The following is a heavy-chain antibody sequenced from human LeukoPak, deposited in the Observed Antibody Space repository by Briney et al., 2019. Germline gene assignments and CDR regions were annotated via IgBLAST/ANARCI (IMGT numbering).Heavy chain of an antibody. CDR1: GYTFTSYY. CDR2: INPSGGST. D-gene: IGHD3-22*01. J-gene: IGHJ4*02. V-gene: IGHV1-46*01. Sequence: ASVKVSCKASGYTFTSYYMHWVRQAPGQGLEWMGIINPSGGSTSYAQKFQGRVTMTRDTSTSTVYMELSSLRSEDTAVYYCARDVSPRITMIVVAPGDYWGQGTLVTVSS. CDR3: ARDVSPRITMIVVAPGDY.